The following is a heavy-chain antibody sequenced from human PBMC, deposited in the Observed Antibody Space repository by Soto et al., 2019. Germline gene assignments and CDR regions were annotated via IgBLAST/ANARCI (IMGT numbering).Heavy chain of an antibody. CDR2: IYYSGST. J-gene: IGHJ6*02. V-gene: IGHV4-31*03. CDR1: GGAISSGGYY. D-gene: IGHD2-21*02. CDR3: ARVCGGDCHYGMDV. Sequence: QVQLQESGPGLVKPSQTLSLTCTVSGGAISSGGYYWSWIRQHPGKCLEWIGYIYYSGSTYYNPSLKSRVTISVDTSKNQFSLKLSSVTAADTAVYYCARVCGGDCHYGMDVWGQGTTVTVSS.